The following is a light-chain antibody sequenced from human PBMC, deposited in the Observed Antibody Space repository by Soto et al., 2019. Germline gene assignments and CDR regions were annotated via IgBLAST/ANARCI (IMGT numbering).Light chain of an antibody. CDR1: QTITDW. J-gene: IGKJ1*01. Sequence: DIQMTQSPSTLSASVGDRVTITCRASQTITDWLAWYQQKPGKARRLMLYKSSTVESGVPSRLSGSGSGTEFTLPISSLTPDDFATYYCQHYDTYAWTCGEGTKVEIK. CDR2: KSS. V-gene: IGKV1-5*03. CDR3: QHYDTYAWT.